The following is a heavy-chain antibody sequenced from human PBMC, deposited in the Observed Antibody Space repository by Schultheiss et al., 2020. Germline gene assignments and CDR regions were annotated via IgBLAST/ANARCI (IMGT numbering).Heavy chain of an antibody. CDR2: ISYDGSNK. V-gene: IGHV3-30*19. CDR1: GFTFSSYG. D-gene: IGHD3-10*01. Sequence: GGSLRLSCAASGFTFSSYGMHWVRQAPGKGLEWVAVISYDGSNKYYADSVKGRFTISRDNSKNTLYLQMNSLRAEDTAVYYCANWEAEWFGELNSDYRVMDVWGQGTTVTVCS. CDR3: ANWEAEWFGELNSDYRVMDV. J-gene: IGHJ6*02.